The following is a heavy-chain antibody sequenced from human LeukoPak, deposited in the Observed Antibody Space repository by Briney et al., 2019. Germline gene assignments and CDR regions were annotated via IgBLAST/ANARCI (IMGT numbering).Heavy chain of an antibody. J-gene: IGHJ4*02. CDR1: GFTFSSYA. D-gene: IGHD2-2*02. CDR2: ISYDGSNK. CDR3: ARQGCGSSTSCYKTATFDY. V-gene: IGHV3-30-3*01. Sequence: GGSLRLSCAASGFTFSSYAMHWVRQAPGKGLEWVAVISYDGSNKYYADSVKGRFTISRDNSKNTLYLQMNSLRAEDTAVYYCARQGCGSSTSCYKTATFDYWGQGTLVTVPS.